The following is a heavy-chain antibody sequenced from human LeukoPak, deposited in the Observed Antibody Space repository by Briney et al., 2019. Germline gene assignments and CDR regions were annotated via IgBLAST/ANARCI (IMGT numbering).Heavy chain of an antibody. CDR1: GFTFSSYA. Sequence: GGSLRLSCAASGFTFSSYAMSWVRLAPGKGLEWVSAISGSGGSTYYADSVKGRFTISRDNSKNTLYLQMNSLRAEDTAVYYCAKDRDIVVVVAAVYFDYWGQGTLVTVSS. CDR3: AKDRDIVVVVAAVYFDY. J-gene: IGHJ4*02. CDR2: ISGSGGST. V-gene: IGHV3-23*01. D-gene: IGHD2-15*01.